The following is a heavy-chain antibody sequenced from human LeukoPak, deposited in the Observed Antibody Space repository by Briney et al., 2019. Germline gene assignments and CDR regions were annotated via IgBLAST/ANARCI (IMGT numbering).Heavy chain of an antibody. CDR3: VRDGGVSGYDLLDY. CDR2: INQDGSEE. J-gene: IGHJ4*02. D-gene: IGHD5-12*01. Sequence: PGGSLRLSCAASGFTFSNYWMSWVRQAPGKGLEWVAHINQDGSEEHYMDSVKARFIISRDNAKNSLSLQMDSLRAEDRAVYYCVRDGGVSGYDLLDYWGRGTLVTVSS. V-gene: IGHV3-7*01. CDR1: GFTFSNYW.